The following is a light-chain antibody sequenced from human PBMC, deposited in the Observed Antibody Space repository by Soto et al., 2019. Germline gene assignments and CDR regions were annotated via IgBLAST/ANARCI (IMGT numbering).Light chain of an antibody. CDR2: DAS. CDR1: QSVSSW. J-gene: IGKJ1*01. CDR3: QQYKGFSRT. Sequence: DIQMTQSPSTLSASVGDRVSITCRASQSVSSWLAWYQQKPGKPPKLLIYDASNLESGVPSRFSGSGSGTEFTITISSLRPDDFATYYCQQYKGFSRTFGQGTRVDIK. V-gene: IGKV1-5*01.